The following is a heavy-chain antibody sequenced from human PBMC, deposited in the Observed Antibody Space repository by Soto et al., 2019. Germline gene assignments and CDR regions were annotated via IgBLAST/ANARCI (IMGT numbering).Heavy chain of an antibody. CDR2: ISAYNGNT. CDR3: ASADTAMALFDY. D-gene: IGHD5-18*01. J-gene: IGHJ4*02. Sequence: ASVKVSCKASGYTFTSYGVSWVRQAPGQGLEWMGWISAYNGNTNYAQKLQGRVTMTTDTSTSTAYMELRSLRSDDTAVYYRASADTAMALFDYWGQGTLVTVSS. V-gene: IGHV1-18*01. CDR1: GYTFTSYG.